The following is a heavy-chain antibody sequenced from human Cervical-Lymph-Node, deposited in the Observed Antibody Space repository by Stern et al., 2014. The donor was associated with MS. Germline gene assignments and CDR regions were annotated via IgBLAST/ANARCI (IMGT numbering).Heavy chain of an antibody. CDR1: GYTFTSYA. CDR2: INAGNGNT. CDR3: ASPSGRLGGMDV. Sequence: QLVQSGAEVKKPGASVKVSCKASGYTFTSYAMHWVRQAPGQRLEWMGWINAGNGNTKCSQKFQGRVTITRDTSASTAYMELSSLRSEDTAVYYCASPSGRLGGMDVWGQGTTVTVSS. J-gene: IGHJ6*02. D-gene: IGHD1-26*01. V-gene: IGHV1-3*01.